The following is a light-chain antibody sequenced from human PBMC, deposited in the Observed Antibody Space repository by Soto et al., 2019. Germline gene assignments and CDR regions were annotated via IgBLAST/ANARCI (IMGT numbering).Light chain of an antibody. Sequence: VVLTQSAGNLSLSPGERATLSCRASQSVGRRYLAWYQQKPGQAPRLLIYDTSDRASDIPDRFSGGGSETDFSLTISRLVPEDSAVYYCQHQGTFGGGTKVEIK. CDR1: QSVGRRY. CDR3: QHQGT. J-gene: IGKJ4*01. V-gene: IGKV3-20*01. CDR2: DTS.